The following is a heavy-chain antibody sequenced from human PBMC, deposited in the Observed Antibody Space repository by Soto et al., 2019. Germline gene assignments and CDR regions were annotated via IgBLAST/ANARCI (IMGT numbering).Heavy chain of an antibody. J-gene: IGHJ4*02. D-gene: IGHD3-10*01. V-gene: IGHV3-48*03. Sequence: PGGSLRLSCAASGFTFSRFELHWVRQAPGEGLEWISYISSSGSTAYYASSVEGRFTISRDNANNSVYPQMDSLRAEDTALYYCTRAAWFPYLSFYWGQGALVTVSS. CDR2: ISSSGSTA. CDR3: TRAAWFPYLSFY. CDR1: GFTFSRFE.